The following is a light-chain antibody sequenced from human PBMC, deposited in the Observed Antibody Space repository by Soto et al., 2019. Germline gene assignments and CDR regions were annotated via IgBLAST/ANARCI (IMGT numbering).Light chain of an antibody. Sequence: QSVLTQPRSVSGSPGQSVTISCTGTSSDVGGYNYGSWYQQHPGKAPKVMIYDVSKRPSGVPDRFSGSKSGNTASLTISGLQAEDEADYYCCSYAGSYTWVFGGGTKLTVL. CDR2: DVS. CDR1: SSDVGGYNY. CDR3: CSYAGSYTWV. V-gene: IGLV2-11*01. J-gene: IGLJ3*02.